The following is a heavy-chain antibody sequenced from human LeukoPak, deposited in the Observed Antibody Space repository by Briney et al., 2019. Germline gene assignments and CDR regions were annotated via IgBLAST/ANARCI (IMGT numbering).Heavy chain of an antibody. Sequence: SETLSLTCTVSGGSISGYYWSWIRQPPGKALEWIGYIYYSRNTNYNPSFKSRVTISVDTAKNQFSLKLSSVTAADTAVYYCARQSRNDYVWGSYRYTSNFDYWGQGTLVTVSS. J-gene: IGHJ4*02. CDR2: IYYSRNT. V-gene: IGHV4-59*01. CDR1: GGSISGYY. D-gene: IGHD3-16*02. CDR3: ARQSRNDYVWGSYRYTSNFDY.